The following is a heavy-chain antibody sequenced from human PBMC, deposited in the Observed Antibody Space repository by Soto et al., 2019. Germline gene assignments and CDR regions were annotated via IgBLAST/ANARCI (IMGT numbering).Heavy chain of an antibody. J-gene: IGHJ6*01. CDR3: ATNTPGTGWFKRSIYYGMDH. CDR1: GFPLSNSA. V-gene: IGHV1-58*01. Sequence: SVKVSCKASGFPLSNSAVQLARQSRVQRLEWIGRIVVGTGNTDYAQKFQERVTITRHISTRKAYMELSSLRSEDTAVYYCATNTPGTGWFKRSIYYGMDHWGQGTTVTVSS. D-gene: IGHD3-9*01. CDR2: IVVGTGNT.